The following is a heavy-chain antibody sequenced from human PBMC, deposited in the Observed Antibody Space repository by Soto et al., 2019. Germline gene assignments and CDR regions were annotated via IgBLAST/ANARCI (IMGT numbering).Heavy chain of an antibody. J-gene: IGHJ4*02. CDR2: INHSGST. V-gene: IGHV4-34*01. CDR3: ARGRRSIRAFDY. CDR1: GDSMTSGDYS. Sequence: PSATLSLTCTVSGDSMTSGDYSWSWIRQPPGKGLEWIGEINHSGSTNYNPSLKSRVTISVDTSKNQFSLKLGSVTAADTAVYYCARGRRSIRAFDYWGQGTLVTVSS. D-gene: IGHD1-26*01.